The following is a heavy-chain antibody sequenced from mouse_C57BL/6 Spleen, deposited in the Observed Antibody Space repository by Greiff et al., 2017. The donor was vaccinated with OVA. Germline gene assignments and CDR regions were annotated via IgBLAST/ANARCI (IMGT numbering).Heavy chain of an antibody. V-gene: IGHV1-80*01. J-gene: IGHJ4*01. CDR3: ARSGLSYYAMDY. CDR1: GYAFSSYW. CDR2: IYPGAGDT. D-gene: IGHD3-1*01. Sequence: VKLMESGAELVKPGASVKISCKASGYAFSSYWMNWVNQRPGTGLEWIGQIYPGAGDTNSNGKFKGKATLTADKSSSTAYMQLSSLTSEDSAVYFCARSGLSYYAMDYWGQGTSVTVSS.